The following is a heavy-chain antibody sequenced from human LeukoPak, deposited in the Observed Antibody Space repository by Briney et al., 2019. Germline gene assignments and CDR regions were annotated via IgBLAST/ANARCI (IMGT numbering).Heavy chain of an antibody. J-gene: IGHJ3*02. Sequence: PSETLSLTCTVSGGSISSSSYYWGWIRQPPGKGLEWIGSIYYSGSTYYNPSLKSRVTISVDTSKNQFSLKLSSVTAADTAVYYCVRQVEVVYAFDIWGQGTMVTVSS. D-gene: IGHD2-15*01. CDR3: VRQVEVVYAFDI. V-gene: IGHV4-39*01. CDR1: GGSISSSSYY. CDR2: IYYSGST.